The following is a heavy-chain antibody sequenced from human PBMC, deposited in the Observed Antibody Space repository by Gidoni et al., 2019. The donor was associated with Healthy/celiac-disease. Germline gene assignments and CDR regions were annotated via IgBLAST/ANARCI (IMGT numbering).Heavy chain of an antibody. V-gene: IGHV4-34*02. J-gene: IGHJ5*02. CDR2: INHSGST. CDR1: GGSSSGYY. CDR3: ARVQKRITMVRGVTRLNWFDP. D-gene: IGHD3-10*01. Sequence: QVQLQQCGAGPLKPSQTLSLTCAVHGGSSSGYYWRWIRQPPGTGLEWIGEINHSGSTNYNPSLKSRVTISVDTSKNQFSLKLSSVTAADTAVYYCARVQKRITMVRGVTRLNWFDPWGQGTLVTVSS.